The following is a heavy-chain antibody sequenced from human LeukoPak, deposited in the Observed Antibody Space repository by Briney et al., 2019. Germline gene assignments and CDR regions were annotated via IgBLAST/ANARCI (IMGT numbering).Heavy chain of an antibody. V-gene: IGHV3-74*01. CDR2: LYGDGSRT. CDR1: GFTFSSHW. D-gene: IGHD6-13*01. Sequence: PGGSLRLSCAAPGFTFSSHWMHWVRQVPGKGLVWVSCLYGDGSRTSYADSVKGRFTISRDNAKNTLYLEMNSLRAEDTAVYYCAGDRGAAAADYWGQGTLVTVSS. J-gene: IGHJ4*02. CDR3: AGDRGAAAADY.